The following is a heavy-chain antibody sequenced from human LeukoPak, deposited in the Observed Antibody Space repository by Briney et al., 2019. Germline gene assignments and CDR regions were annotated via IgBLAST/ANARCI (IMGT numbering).Heavy chain of an antibody. CDR2: LYYSGKT. J-gene: IGHJ4*02. V-gene: IGHV4-39*07. Sequence: PSETLSLTCIISDDSISSSTYYWGWIRQPPGKGLEWIGTLYYSGKTYYNPSLKSRVTISIDTSKNQFSLKLTSATAADTAVYYCARDLDIVATTFDYWGQGTLVTVSS. CDR3: ARDLDIVATTFDY. CDR1: DDSISSSTYY. D-gene: IGHD5-12*01.